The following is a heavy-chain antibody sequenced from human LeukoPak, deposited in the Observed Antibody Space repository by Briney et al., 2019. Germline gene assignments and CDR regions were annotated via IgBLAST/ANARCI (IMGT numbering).Heavy chain of an antibody. Sequence: SVNVSCKASGGTFSTYAISWVRQAPGQGLEWMGGIIPIFGTANYAQKFQGRVTITADESTSTAYMELSSLRSEDTAVYYCARDYYARSGYAGDYYGMDVWGQGTTVTVSS. J-gene: IGHJ6*02. CDR3: ARDYYARSGYAGDYYGMDV. V-gene: IGHV1-69*13. D-gene: IGHD3-22*01. CDR2: IIPIFGTA. CDR1: GGTFSTYA.